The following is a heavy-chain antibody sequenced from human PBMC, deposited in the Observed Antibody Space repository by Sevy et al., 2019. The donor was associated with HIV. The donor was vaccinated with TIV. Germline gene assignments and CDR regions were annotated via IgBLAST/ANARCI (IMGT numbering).Heavy chain of an antibody. Sequence: GGSLRLSCAASGFTFSAYAMNWVRQAPGKGLEWVSAISGKGRNTHYTDSVKGRFTISRDNSNNTRYLQMNSLRAEDTAVYYCAKTIDSGGGVVPAANYFYYGLDVWGQGTTVTVSS. V-gene: IGHV3-23*01. CDR2: ISGKGRNT. CDR1: GFTFSAYA. CDR3: AKTIDSGGGVVPAANYFYYGLDV. D-gene: IGHD2-2*01. J-gene: IGHJ6*02.